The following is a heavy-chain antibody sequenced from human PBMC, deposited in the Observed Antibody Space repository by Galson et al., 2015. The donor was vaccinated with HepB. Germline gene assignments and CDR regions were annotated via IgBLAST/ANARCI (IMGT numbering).Heavy chain of an antibody. V-gene: IGHV3-73*01. CDR3: TSLQVYSGYDYRY. J-gene: IGHJ4*02. Sequence: SLRLSCAASGFTFSGSAMHWVRQASGKGLEWVGRIRSKANSYATAYAASVKGRFTISRDDSKNTAYLQMNSLKTEDTAVYYCTSLQVYSGYDYRYWGQGTLVTVSS. D-gene: IGHD5-12*01. CDR2: IRSKANSYAT. CDR1: GFTFSGSA.